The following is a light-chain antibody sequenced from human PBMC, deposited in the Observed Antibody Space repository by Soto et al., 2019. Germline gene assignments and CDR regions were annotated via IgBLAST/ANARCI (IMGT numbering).Light chain of an antibody. CDR2: KAS. CDR1: QSISSW. CDR3: QQYNSYWT. J-gene: IGKJ1*01. Sequence: DIQMTQSPSTLSASVGDRVTITCRASQSISSWLAWYQQKPGKDPKLLIYKASSLESGVPSRCSGSGSGTEFTLTISSLQPDDFATYYCQQYNSYWTFGQGTKVDIK. V-gene: IGKV1-5*03.